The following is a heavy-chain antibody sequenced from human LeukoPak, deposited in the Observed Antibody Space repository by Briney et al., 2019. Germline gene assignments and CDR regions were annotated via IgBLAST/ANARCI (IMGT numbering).Heavy chain of an antibody. Sequence: SETLSLTCTVSGGSISGYYWSWIRQPPGKGLEWIGYIYYSGSTNYNPSPKSRVTISVDTSKNQFSLKLSSVTAADTAVYYCARQLRNWFDPWGQGTLVTVSS. D-gene: IGHD5-12*01. CDR1: GGSISGYY. CDR2: IYYSGST. J-gene: IGHJ5*02. V-gene: IGHV4-59*01. CDR3: ARQLRNWFDP.